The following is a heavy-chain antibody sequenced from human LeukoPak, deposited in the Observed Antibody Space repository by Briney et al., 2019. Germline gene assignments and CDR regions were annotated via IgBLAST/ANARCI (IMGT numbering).Heavy chain of an antibody. V-gene: IGHV4-59*01. D-gene: IGHD5-24*01. Sequence: SETLSLTCTVSGGSISSYYWSWIRQPPGKGLELIGYIYYSGSTNYNPSLKSRVTISVDTSKNQFSLKLSSVTAADTAVYYCARTVATIPPEPFDYWGQGTLVTVSS. J-gene: IGHJ4*02. CDR2: IYYSGST. CDR1: GGSISSYY. CDR3: ARTVATIPPEPFDY.